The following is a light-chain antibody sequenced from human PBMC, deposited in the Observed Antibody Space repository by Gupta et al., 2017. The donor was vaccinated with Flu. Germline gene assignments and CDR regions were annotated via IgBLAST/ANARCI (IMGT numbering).Light chain of an antibody. CDR3: SSYTTRSTVV. CDR2: DVS. Sequence: QSALTQPASVSGSPGQSITISYTGTSSDVGASNSVSWYQHHPGKAPKLMIYDVSDRPSGVSDRFSGSKSGNTASLTISGLQAEDEADYYCSSYTTRSTVVFGGGTKLTVL. V-gene: IGLV2-14*03. CDR1: SSDVGASNS. J-gene: IGLJ2*01.